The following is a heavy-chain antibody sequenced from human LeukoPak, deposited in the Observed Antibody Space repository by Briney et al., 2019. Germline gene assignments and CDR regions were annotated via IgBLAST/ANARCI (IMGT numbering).Heavy chain of an antibody. D-gene: IGHD6-19*01. CDR1: GYSFINYW. CDR2: IYPGDPDT. Sequence: GESLKISCKGSGYSFINYWIGWVRQKPGKGLEWMAIIYPGDPDTKYSPSFQGQVTISADKSITTAYLQWSSLKASDTAMYYCAILSSGWYYFDYWGQGTLVTVSS. CDR3: AILSSGWYYFDY. J-gene: IGHJ4*02. V-gene: IGHV5-51*01.